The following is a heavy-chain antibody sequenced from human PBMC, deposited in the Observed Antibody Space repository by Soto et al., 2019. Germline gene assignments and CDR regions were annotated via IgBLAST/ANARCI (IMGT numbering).Heavy chain of an antibody. CDR2: LYYSGST. CDR3: ARQVVDGTVAGSGSFDY. CDR1: GGSISSISYY. V-gene: IGHV4-39*01. D-gene: IGHD3-10*01. Sequence: QLQLQESGPGLVKPSETLSLTCTVSGGSISSISYYWVWIRQPPVKGLEWIGSLYYSGSTYYNPSLKSRVTISVDTSENQFSLKLSSVTAADTAVYYCARQVVDGTVAGSGSFDYWGQGTLVTVSS. J-gene: IGHJ4*02.